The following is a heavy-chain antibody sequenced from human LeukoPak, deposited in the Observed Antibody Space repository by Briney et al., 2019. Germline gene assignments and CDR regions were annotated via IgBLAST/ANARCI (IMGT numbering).Heavy chain of an antibody. V-gene: IGHV3-11*01. J-gene: IGHJ4*02. Sequence: PGGSLRLSCAASGFTFSDYYMSWIRQAPGKGLEWVSYISSSGSIIYYADSVKGRFTISRDNAKKSLYLQMNSLRAEDTALYYCAKDMGYSSSWYLSPFDYWGQGTLVTVSS. CDR2: ISSSGSII. CDR1: GFTFSDYY. D-gene: IGHD6-13*01. CDR3: AKDMGYSSSWYLSPFDY.